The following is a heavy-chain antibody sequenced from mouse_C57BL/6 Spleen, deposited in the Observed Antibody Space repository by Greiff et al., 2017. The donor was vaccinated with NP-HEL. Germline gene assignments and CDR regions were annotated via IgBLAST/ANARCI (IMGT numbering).Heavy chain of an antibody. CDR2: ISSGSSTI. J-gene: IGHJ4*01. D-gene: IGHD2-12*01. V-gene: IGHV5-17*01. CDR1: GFTFSDYG. Sequence: EVMLVESGGGLVKPGGSLKLSCAASGFTFSDYGMHWVRQAPEKGLEWVAYISSGSSTIYYADTVKGRFTISRDNAKNTLFLQMTSLRSEDTAMYYCARYDGEHYYAMDYWGQGTSVTVSS. CDR3: ARYDGEHYYAMDY.